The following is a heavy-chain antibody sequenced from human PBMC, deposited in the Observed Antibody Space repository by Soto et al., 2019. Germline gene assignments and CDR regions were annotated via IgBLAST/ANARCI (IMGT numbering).Heavy chain of an antibody. Sequence: GASVKVSCKASGYTFTAYPMHCVRQAPGQRLEWMGWINVANGDTGYSQKFQGRVTVTRDTSASTVYMEVSSLTSEDTAVYYCARKDYYGAGIYYFDHWGQGTLVTVSS. D-gene: IGHD3-10*01. CDR1: GYTFTAYP. J-gene: IGHJ4*02. CDR2: INVANGDT. CDR3: ARKDYYGAGIYYFDH. V-gene: IGHV1-3*01.